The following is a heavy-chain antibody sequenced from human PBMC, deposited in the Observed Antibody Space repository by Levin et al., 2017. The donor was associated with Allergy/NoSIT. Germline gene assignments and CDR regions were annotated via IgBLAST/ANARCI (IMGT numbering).Heavy chain of an antibody. CDR2: ISSSGSTI. CDR1: GFTFSDYY. Sequence: GGSLRLSCAASGFTFSDYYMSWIRQAPGKGLEWVSYISSSGSTIYYADSVKGRFTISRDNAKNSLYLQMNSLRAEDTAVYYCARGSSDTAMVNYYYYGMDVWGQGTTVTVSS. J-gene: IGHJ6*02. V-gene: IGHV3-11*01. D-gene: IGHD5-18*01. CDR3: ARGSSDTAMVNYYYYGMDV.